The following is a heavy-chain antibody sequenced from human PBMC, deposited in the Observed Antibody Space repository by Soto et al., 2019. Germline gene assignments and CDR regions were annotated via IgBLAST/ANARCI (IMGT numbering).Heavy chain of an antibody. J-gene: IGHJ5*02. CDR2: ISYSGST. CDR3: ARGVTMVRGVIIPWFDP. D-gene: IGHD3-10*01. Sequence: PSETLSLTCTVSGGSISSGDYYWSLIRQPPGKGLEWIGYISYSGSTYYNPSLKSRVTISVDTSKNQFSLKLSSVTAADTAVYYSARGVTMVRGVIIPWFDPWGQGTLVTVSS. V-gene: IGHV4-30-4*01. CDR1: GGSISSGDYY.